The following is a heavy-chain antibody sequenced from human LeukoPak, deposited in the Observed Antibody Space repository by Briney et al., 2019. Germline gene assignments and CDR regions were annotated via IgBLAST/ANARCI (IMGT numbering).Heavy chain of an antibody. CDR2: INPDSGGT. CDR1: GYTFTDYY. CDR3: ARPRATKLVDDGFDI. Sequence: GASVKVSCKASGYTFTDYYIHWVRQAPGQGLEWMGRINPDSGGTNFAQKFRARVTVTRDTAMSTAYMELSTLRSDDTAVYYCARPRATKLVDDGFDIWGQGTIVTVSS. D-gene: IGHD1-26*01. J-gene: IGHJ3*02. V-gene: IGHV1-2*06.